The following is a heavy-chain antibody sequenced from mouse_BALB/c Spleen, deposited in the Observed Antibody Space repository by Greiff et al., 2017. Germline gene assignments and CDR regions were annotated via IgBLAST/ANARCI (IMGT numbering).Heavy chain of an antibody. CDR3: ARNKYGNYYYAMDY. CDR1: GFSLTSYG. V-gene: IGHV2-2*02. CDR2: IWSGGST. D-gene: IGHD2-10*02. J-gene: IGHJ4*01. Sequence: QVQLKESGPGLVQPSQSLSITCTVSGFSLTSYGVHWVRQSPGKGLEWLGVIWSGGSTDYNAAFISRLSISKDNSKSQVFFKMNSLQANDTAIYYCARNKYGNYYYAMDYWGQGTSVTVSS.